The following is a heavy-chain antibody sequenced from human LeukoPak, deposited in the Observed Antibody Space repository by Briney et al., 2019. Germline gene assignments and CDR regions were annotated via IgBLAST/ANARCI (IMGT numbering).Heavy chain of an antibody. V-gene: IGHV4-59*08. D-gene: IGHD6-13*01. CDR1: GGSINSFY. CDR2: IYYSGST. J-gene: IGHJ6*02. Sequence: PSETLSLTCTVSGGSINSFYWSWIRQPPGKGLEWIGYIYYSGSTNYNPSLKSRVTISVDTSKNQFSLKLSSVTAADTAVYYCARLVTAAGTTSENYYYYGMDVWGQGTTVTVSS. CDR3: ARLVTAAGTTSENYYYYGMDV.